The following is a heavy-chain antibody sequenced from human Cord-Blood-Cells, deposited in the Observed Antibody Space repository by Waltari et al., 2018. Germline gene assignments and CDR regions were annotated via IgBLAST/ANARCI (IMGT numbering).Heavy chain of an antibody. CDR1: GGTFSSYA. CDR2: INPFFGTP. J-gene: IGHJ4*02. V-gene: IGHV1-69*18. CDR3: ARRKERADIVATTPFDY. D-gene: IGHD5-12*01. Sequence: QVQLVQSGAEVKKPGSSVKVSCKASGGTFSSYAISWVRQARGQGLEWLGRINPFFGTPNYPQKFPGGVKITADASTSTAYMELSSLRSEDTAVYYCARRKERADIVATTPFDYWGQGTLVTVSS.